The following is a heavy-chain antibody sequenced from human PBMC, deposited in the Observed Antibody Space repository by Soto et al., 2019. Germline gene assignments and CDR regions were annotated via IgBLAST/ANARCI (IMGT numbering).Heavy chain of an antibody. J-gene: IGHJ5*02. CDR3: ARDQGYSSGWHPTQYNWFDP. CDR1: CYTFTSYG. Sequence: GXSVKGSFKGSCYTFTSYGISWVRQAPVQGLEWMGWISAYNGNTNYAQKLQGRVTMTTDTSTSTAYMELRSLRSDDTAVYYCARDQGYSSGWHPTQYNWFDPWGQGTLVTVYS. V-gene: IGHV1-18*04. D-gene: IGHD6-19*01. CDR2: ISAYNGNT.